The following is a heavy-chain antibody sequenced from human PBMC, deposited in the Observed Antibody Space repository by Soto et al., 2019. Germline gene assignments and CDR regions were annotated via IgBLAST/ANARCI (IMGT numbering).Heavy chain of an antibody. J-gene: IGHJ4*02. CDR2: IYYSGST. D-gene: IGHD3-22*01. CDR1: GGSISIYY. CDR3: ARGLDYYDSSGYLVHYFDY. Sequence: SETLSLTCTVSGGSISIYYLSWIRQPPGKGLEWIGYIYYSGSTNYNPSLKSRVTISVDTSKNQFSLKLSSVTAADTAVYYCARGLDYYDSSGYLVHYFDYWGQGTLVTVSS. V-gene: IGHV4-59*01.